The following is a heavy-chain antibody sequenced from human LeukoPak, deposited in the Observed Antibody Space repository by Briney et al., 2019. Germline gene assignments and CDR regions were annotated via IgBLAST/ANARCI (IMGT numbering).Heavy chain of an antibody. D-gene: IGHD2-15*01. CDR1: GFTFSTYS. V-gene: IGHV3-48*02. Sequence: GGSLRLSCAASGFTFSTYSMNWVRQAPGKGLEWVSYITSSPSTTYYADSVKGRFTISRDNAKNSLYLQMNSLRDEDTAVYYCARVVGGVVGAATLRDYFDYWGQGTLVTVSS. CDR2: ITSSPSTT. CDR3: ARVVGGVVGAATLRDYFDY. J-gene: IGHJ4*02.